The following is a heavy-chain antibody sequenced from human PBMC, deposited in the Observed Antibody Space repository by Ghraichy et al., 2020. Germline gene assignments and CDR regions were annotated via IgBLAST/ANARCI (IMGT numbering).Heavy chain of an antibody. CDR3: VRECVRPLDYFDL. J-gene: IGHJ2*01. Sequence: GGSLRLSCAGSGFTFSKYDMHWVLQTSGRHLEWVSVLGIRGDTYYADSVKGRFTISRENAKNSLYLQMNNLRAGDTGVYYCVRECVRPLDYFDLWGRGTLVTVSS. V-gene: IGHV3-13*01. D-gene: IGHD5/OR15-5a*01. CDR1: GFTFSKYD. CDR2: LGIRGDT.